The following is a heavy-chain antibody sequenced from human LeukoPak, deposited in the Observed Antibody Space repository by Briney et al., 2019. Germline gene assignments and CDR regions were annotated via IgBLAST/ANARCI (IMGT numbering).Heavy chain of an antibody. CDR3: ARSAVVVVASDY. CDR2: ISYDGSNK. J-gene: IGHJ4*02. D-gene: IGHD2-15*01. Sequence: GGSLRLSCAASGFTFSSYAMHWVRQAPGKGLEGVAVISYDGSNKYYADSVKGRFTISRDNSKNTLYLQMNSLRAEDTAVYYCARSAVVVVASDYWGQGTLVTVSS. CDR1: GFTFSSYA. V-gene: IGHV3-30-3*01.